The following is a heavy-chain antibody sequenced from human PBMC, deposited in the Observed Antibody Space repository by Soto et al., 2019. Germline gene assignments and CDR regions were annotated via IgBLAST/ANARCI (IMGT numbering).Heavy chain of an antibody. CDR3: ARDQGVVVAASFSGTWFDP. CDR2: IYYSGRT. CDR1: GGSICSGDYY. D-gene: IGHD2-15*01. J-gene: IGHJ5*02. Sequence: SETLSLTCTVSGGSICSGDYYWSWIRQPPGKGLEWIGYIYYSGRTYYNPSLKSRVTISVDTSKNQFSLKLSSVTAADTAVYYCARDQGVVVAASFSGTWFDPWGQGTLVTVSS. V-gene: IGHV4-30-4*01.